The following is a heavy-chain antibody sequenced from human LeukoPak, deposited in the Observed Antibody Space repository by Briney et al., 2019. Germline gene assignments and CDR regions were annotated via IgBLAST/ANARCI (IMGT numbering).Heavy chain of an antibody. V-gene: IGHV3-23*01. J-gene: IGHJ4*02. CDR3: AKRGGTSQFYFDF. CDR1: GFTFSNYA. Sequence: PGGSLRLSCAASGFTFSNYAMSWVRQAPGKGLEWVLSISTGGSTYYAESVEGRFTISRDKSKNTLDLQMNSLRAEDTAVYYCAKRGGTSQFYFDFWGQGTLVTVSS. D-gene: IGHD3-16*01. CDR2: ISTGGST.